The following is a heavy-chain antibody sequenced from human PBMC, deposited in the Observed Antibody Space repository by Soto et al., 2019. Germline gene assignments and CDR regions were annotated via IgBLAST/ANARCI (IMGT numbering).Heavy chain of an antibody. CDR2: IYYSGST. V-gene: IGHV4-30-4*01. J-gene: IGHJ4*02. CDR1: GGSISSGDYY. CDR3: ARGEEDYYDSSGYYLFDY. Sequence: SETLSLTCTVSGGSISSGDYYWSWIRQPPGKGLEWIGYIYYSGSTYYNPSLKSRVTISVDTSKNQFSLKLSSVTAADTAVYYCARGEEDYYDSSGYYLFDYWGQGTLVTVSS. D-gene: IGHD3-22*01.